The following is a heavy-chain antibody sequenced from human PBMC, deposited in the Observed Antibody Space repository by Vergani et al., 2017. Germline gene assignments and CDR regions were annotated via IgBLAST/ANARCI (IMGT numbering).Heavy chain of an antibody. J-gene: IGHJ1*01. D-gene: IGHD1-1*01. Sequence: QVHLVESGGGVVQPGRSLRLSCVVSGFTSSYYGMHWVRQAPGKGLEWVAVISYDGTQKYYADSVKGRFTISRDNSKSTLYLQMNSLRTDDTAVYYCATKRCGTPGCQIGYFREWGQGTLVTVSS. CDR2: ISYDGTQK. V-gene: IGHV3-30*03. CDR3: ATKRCGTPGCQIGYFRE. CDR1: GFTSSYYG.